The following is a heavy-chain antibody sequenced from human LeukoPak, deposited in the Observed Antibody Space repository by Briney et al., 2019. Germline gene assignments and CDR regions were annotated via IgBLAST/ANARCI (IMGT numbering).Heavy chain of an antibody. J-gene: IGHJ5*02. D-gene: IGHD3-9*01. CDR2: STYDGST. CDR3: ARDSDILTEHNWFDP. CDR1: GGFLSDFS. V-gene: IGHV4-34*01. Sequence: SETLSLTCAVEGGFLSDFSWSWIRHSPGKGLEWIGESTYDGSTRYNPSLRGRVDISVDTSQNQFSLTLTSVTAADTAVYYCARDSDILTEHNWFDPWGQGTPVIISS.